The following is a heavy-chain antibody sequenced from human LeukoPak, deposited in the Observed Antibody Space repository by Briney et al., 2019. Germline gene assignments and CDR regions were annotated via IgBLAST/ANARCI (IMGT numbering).Heavy chain of an antibody. V-gene: IGHV4-59*01. CDR3: ARVATVTARGFDP. Sequence: PSETLSLTCTVSGGSISSYSWSWIRQPPGKGLEWIGYIFYSGRTTYNPSLKTRVTLSVDTSKNEFSLKLSSVTAADTAVYYCARVATVTARGFDPWGQGTLVTVSS. J-gene: IGHJ5*02. D-gene: IGHD4-17*01. CDR2: IFYSGRT. CDR1: GGSISSYS.